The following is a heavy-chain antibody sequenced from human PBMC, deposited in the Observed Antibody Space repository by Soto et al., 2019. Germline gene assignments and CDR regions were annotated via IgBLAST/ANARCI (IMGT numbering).Heavy chain of an antibody. V-gene: IGHV3-23*01. D-gene: IGHD2-2*01. J-gene: IGHJ4*02. CDR1: GFTFSNYG. Sequence: EVQLLESGGGLVQPGGSLRLSCAASGFTFSNYGMSWVRQAPGKGLEGVSTVSGGGGGTFYVDSVKGRFTISGDNSKNTVSLQMNSLRAEDTAVYYCAKLGSCSSTSCYRDYWGQGTLVTVSS. CDR2: VSGGGGGT. CDR3: AKLGSCSSTSCYRDY.